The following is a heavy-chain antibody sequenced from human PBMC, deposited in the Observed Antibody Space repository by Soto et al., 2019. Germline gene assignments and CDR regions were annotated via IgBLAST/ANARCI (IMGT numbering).Heavy chain of an antibody. J-gene: IGHJ4*02. CDR1: GGSISSSSYY. CDR2: IYYSGST. V-gene: IGHV4-39*01. CDR3: ARLSSGWPDY. Sequence: PSETLSLTCTVSGGSISSSSYYWGWIRQPPGKGLEWIGSIYYSGSTYYNPSLKSRVTISVDTSKNQFSLKLSSVTAADTAVYYCARLSSGWPDYWGQGTQVTVSS. D-gene: IGHD6-19*01.